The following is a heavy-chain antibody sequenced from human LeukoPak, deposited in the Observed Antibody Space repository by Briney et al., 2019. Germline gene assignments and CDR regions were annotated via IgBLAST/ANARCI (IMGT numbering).Heavy chain of an antibody. CDR3: ARDRDYSSSCPDY. CDR2: ISSSDSTI. V-gene: IGHV3-11*01. CDR1: GFTFSDYY. D-gene: IGHD6-13*01. Sequence: GGSLRLSCAASGFTFSDYYMSWIRQAPGKGLEWVSYISSSDSTIYYADSVKGRFTISRDNAKNSLYLQMNSLRAEDTAVYYCARDRDYSSSCPDYWGQGTPVTVSS. J-gene: IGHJ4*02.